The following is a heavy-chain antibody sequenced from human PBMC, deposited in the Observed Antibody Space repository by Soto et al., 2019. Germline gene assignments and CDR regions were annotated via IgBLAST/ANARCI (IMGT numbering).Heavy chain of an antibody. CDR1: GYTFTGYY. Sequence: QVQLVQSGAEVKKPGASVKVSCKASGYTFTGYYMHWVRQAPGQGLEWMGWINPNSGGTNYAQKFQGRVTMTRDTSISTAYMELSRLRSDDTAVYYCARERITKDVSGWFDPWGQGTPVTVSS. CDR2: INPNSGGT. V-gene: IGHV1-2*02. J-gene: IGHJ5*02. CDR3: ARERITKDVSGWFDP. D-gene: IGHD3-10*01.